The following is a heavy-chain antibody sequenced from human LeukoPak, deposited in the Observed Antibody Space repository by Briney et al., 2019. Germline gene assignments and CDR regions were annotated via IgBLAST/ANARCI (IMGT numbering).Heavy chain of an antibody. J-gene: IGHJ3*02. CDR1: GFTFSSYN. Sequence: GGSLRLSCAASGFTFSSYNMNWVRQAPGKGLEWVSSISSSSSYISYADSVKGRFTSSIDNSKNTLYLQMNSLRAEDTAVYYGAKDKGAAGAFDIWGQGTMVTVSS. CDR2: ISSSSSYI. CDR3: AKDKGAAGAFDI. V-gene: IGHV3-21*04. D-gene: IGHD2-15*01.